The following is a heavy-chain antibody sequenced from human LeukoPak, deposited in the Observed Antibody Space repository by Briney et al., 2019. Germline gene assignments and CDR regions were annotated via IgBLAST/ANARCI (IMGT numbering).Heavy chain of an antibody. D-gene: IGHD7-27*01. V-gene: IGHV5-51*01. CDR3: ARHNNWGFDY. J-gene: IGHJ4*02. CDR1: GYSFASYW. Sequence: GESLKISCKASGYSFASYWIGWVRQTSGKGLEWMAIIHPNDASTIYSPSFQGQVTISADRSISTAYLQWNTLKASDTAIYYCARHNNWGFDYWDRGTLLTVPS. CDR2: IHPNDAST.